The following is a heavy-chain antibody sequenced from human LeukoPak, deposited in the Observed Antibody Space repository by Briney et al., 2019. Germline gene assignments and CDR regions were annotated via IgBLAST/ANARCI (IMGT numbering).Heavy chain of an antibody. CDR1: GFTFDDYA. V-gene: IGHV3-9*01. D-gene: IGHD1-26*01. CDR2: ISWNSGSI. Sequence: GGSLRLSCAASGFTFDDYAMHWVRRAPGKGLEWVSGISWNSGSIGYADSVKGRFTISRDNAKNSLYLQMNSLRAEDTALYYCAKDKGSGSYYYFDYWGQGTLVTVSS. J-gene: IGHJ4*02. CDR3: AKDKGSGSYYYFDY.